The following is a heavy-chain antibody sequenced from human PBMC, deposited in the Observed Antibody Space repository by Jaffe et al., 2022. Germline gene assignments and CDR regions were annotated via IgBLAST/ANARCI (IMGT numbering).Heavy chain of an antibody. D-gene: IGHD1-26*01. CDR1: GFTFSSYE. V-gene: IGHV3-48*03. CDR2: ISSSGLTI. J-gene: IGHJ6*03. Sequence: EVQLVESGGGLVQPGGSLRLSCEVSGFTFSSYEMNWVRQAPGKGLEWVSYISSSGLTIYYADSVKGRFTISRDNAKNSLYLQMNSLRAEDTAVYYCARDLRLGGLYYMDVWGKGTTVTVSS. CDR3: ARDLRLGGLYYMDV.